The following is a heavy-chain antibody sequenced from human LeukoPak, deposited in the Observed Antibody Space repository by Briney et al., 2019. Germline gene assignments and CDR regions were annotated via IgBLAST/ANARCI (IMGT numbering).Heavy chain of an antibody. CDR2: IYYSGST. J-gene: IGHJ3*02. CDR3: ACLTTADAFDI. CDR1: GGSISSYY. V-gene: IGHV4-59*01. Sequence: PSETLPLTCTVSGGSISSYYWSWIRQPPGKGLEWIGYIYYSGSTNYNPSLKSRVTISVDTSKNQFSLKLSSVTAADTAVYYCACLTTADAFDIWGQGTMVTVSS. D-gene: IGHD3-22*01.